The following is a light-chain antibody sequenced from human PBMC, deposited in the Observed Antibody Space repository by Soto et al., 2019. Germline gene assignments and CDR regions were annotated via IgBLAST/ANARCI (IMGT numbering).Light chain of an antibody. CDR3: QQYYNWWT. CDR1: QSVSNN. Sequence: EIVMTQSPATLSVSPGERATLSCRASQSVSNNLAWYQQKPGQAPRLLIYGASTRATGIPARFSGSGSGTEFTLTISSLQYEDFSFYYCQQYYNWWTFGQGTRVDIK. V-gene: IGKV3-15*01. CDR2: GAS. J-gene: IGKJ1*01.